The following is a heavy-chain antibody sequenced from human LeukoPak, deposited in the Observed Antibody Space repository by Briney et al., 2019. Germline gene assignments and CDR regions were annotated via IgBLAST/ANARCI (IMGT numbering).Heavy chain of an antibody. CDR1: GFTFSSHS. D-gene: IGHD6-13*01. J-gene: IGHJ4*02. Sequence: GGSLRLSCAASGFTFSSHSMNWVRQAPGKGLEWVSSISSSSSYIYYADSVKGRFTISRDNAKNSLYLQMNSLRAEDTAVYYCAVTGYSSSWFNYWGQGTLVTVSS. V-gene: IGHV3-21*01. CDR3: AVTGYSSSWFNY. CDR2: ISSSSSYI.